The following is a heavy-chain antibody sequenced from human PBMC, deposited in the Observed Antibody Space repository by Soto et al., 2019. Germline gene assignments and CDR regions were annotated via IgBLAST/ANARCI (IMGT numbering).Heavy chain of an antibody. V-gene: IGHV3-72*01. Sequence: HPGGSLRLSCAASGFTFSDRYMDWVRQAPGKGLEWVGRTKNKANSYTTEYAASVKGRFTISRDYSRDSVYLQMNSLKTDDTAVYYCTIEGAYPGPDFDYWGQGTLVTVSS. CDR3: TIEGAYPGPDFDY. CDR2: TKNKANSYTT. CDR1: GFTFSDRY. J-gene: IGHJ4*02. D-gene: IGHD3-16*01.